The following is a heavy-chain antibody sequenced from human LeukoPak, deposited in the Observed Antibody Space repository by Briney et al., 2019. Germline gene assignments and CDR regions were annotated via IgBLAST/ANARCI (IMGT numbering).Heavy chain of an antibody. CDR3: ARARITGITNYYYYMDV. J-gene: IGHJ6*03. D-gene: IGHD1-7*01. CDR1: GYTFTGYY. Sequence: GASVKVSCKASGYTFTGYYIHWVRQAPGPGLGWMGWINPNSGGTNYAQKFQGRVNMSRDTSISTAYKELSRLRSDDTAVYYCARARITGITNYYYYMDVWGKGTTVTVSS. V-gene: IGHV1-2*02. CDR2: INPNSGGT.